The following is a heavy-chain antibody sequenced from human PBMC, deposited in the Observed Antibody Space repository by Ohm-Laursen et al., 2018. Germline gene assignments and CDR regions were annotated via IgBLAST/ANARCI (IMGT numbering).Heavy chain of an antibody. J-gene: IGHJ5*02. CDR2: ISGSGSTI. D-gene: IGHD1-26*01. CDR1: GFTFSSYE. CDR3: ANVQSGSYYSFWFDP. Sequence: SLRLSCAAPGFTFSSYEMNWVRQAPGKGLEWVSYISGSGSTIYYADSVKGRFTISRDNAKNTLYLQMNSLRAEDTAVYYCANVQSGSYYSFWFDPWGQGTLVTVSS. V-gene: IGHV3-48*03.